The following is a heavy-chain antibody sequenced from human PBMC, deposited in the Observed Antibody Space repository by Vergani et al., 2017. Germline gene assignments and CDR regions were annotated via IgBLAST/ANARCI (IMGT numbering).Heavy chain of an antibody. D-gene: IGHD2-15*01. V-gene: IGHV1-69*06. Sequence: QVQLVQSGAEVKKPGSSVKVSCKASGGTFSSYAISWVRQAPGQGLEWMGGIIPIFGTANYAQKFQGRVTITADKSTSTAYMELSSLRSEDTAVYYYAKVSCSGGSCSPEYYYYYYGMDVWGQGTTVTVSS. CDR3: AKVSCSGGSCSPEYYYYYYGMDV. J-gene: IGHJ6*02. CDR2: IIPIFGTA. CDR1: GGTFSSYA.